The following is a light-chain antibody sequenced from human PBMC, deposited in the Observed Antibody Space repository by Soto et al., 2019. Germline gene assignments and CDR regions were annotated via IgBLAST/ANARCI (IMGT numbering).Light chain of an antibody. Sequence: QLTQSPSSLSASVGDRETITCRASQSIDIYLNWYKQKPRKAPKLLIYIASNLQGGVPSRFSGSGSGTDFTLTISCLQPEDFATYYCQQSYSHPTFGQGTKVDIK. CDR1: QSIDIY. CDR2: IAS. CDR3: QQSYSHPT. J-gene: IGKJ1*01. V-gene: IGKV1-39*01.